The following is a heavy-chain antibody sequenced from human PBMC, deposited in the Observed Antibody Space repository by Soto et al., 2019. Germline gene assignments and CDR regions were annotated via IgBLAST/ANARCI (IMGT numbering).Heavy chain of an antibody. Sequence: SETLSLTCTVAGGSISRFYWSWVRQTAGKGLEWIGRISTTGTTNYNPSLKSRVTLSVDTSTHQLSLRLTSVTAADAAVYFCATGPFCAGDCYFGVWRQLTQVTFSS. CDR3: ATGPFCAGDCYFGV. V-gene: IGHV4-4*07. D-gene: IGHD2-21*02. CDR1: GGSISRFY. CDR2: ISTTGTT. J-gene: IGHJ4*02.